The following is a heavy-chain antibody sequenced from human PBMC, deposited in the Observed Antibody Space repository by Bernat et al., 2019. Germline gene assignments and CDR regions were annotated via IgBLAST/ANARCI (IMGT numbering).Heavy chain of an antibody. Sequence: QVQLVESGGGVVQPGRSLRLSCAASGFTFSSYGMHWVRQAPGKGLEWVAVIWYDGSNKYYADSVKGRFTISRDNSKNTLYLQMNSLRAEDTAVDYWARAGITIVQRAPESFDYWGQGTLVTVSS. CDR3: ARAGITIVQRAPESFDY. D-gene: IGHD3-10*01. V-gene: IGHV3-33*01. CDR1: GFTFSSYG. J-gene: IGHJ4*02. CDR2: IWYDGSNK.